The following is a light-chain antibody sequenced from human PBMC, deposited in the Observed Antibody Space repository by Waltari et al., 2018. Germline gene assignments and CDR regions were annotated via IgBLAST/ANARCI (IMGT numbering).Light chain of an antibody. CDR1: TSNIGGNS. V-gene: IGLV1-44*01. J-gene: IGLJ6*01. Sequence: LTQPPSASGTPGQRVTISCSGTTSNIGGNSVHWYQQLPGTAPKLLMYSSHQRPSGVPDRFSGSKSGTSASLAISDLQSDDECDYYCATWDDSLSVYVFGSGTTVTVL. CDR3: ATWDDSLSVYV. CDR2: SSH.